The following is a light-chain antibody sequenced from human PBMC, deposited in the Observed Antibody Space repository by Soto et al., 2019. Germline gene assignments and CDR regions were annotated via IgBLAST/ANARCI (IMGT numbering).Light chain of an antibody. V-gene: IGLV2-14*01. J-gene: IGLJ1*01. CDR3: SSYTSSSTSV. CDR2: EVI. CDR1: SSDVGGYNY. Sequence: QSALTQPASVSGSPGQSITISCTGTSSDVGGYNYVSWYQQYPGKAPKLMIYEVINRPSGVSNRFSGSKSGNTASLTISGLQAEDEADYYCSSYTSSSTSVFGTGTKVTVL.